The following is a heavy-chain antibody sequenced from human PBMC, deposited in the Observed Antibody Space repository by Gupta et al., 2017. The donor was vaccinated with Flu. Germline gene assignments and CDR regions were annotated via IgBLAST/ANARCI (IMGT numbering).Heavy chain of an antibody. D-gene: IGHD2-2*02. Sequence: QVQLVQSGAEVKEPGASVKVSCKASGYTFTAYYIHGVRQAPGQGLEWVGRINPHSGSTNYEQKFQGRVTVTMDTSISTAYMDLSRLRSDDTAVYYCAREKHCSTASCYRWFDPWGQGTLVTVSS. CDR2: INPHSGST. J-gene: IGHJ5*02. CDR1: GYTFTAYY. CDR3: AREKHCSTASCYRWFDP. V-gene: IGHV1-2*06.